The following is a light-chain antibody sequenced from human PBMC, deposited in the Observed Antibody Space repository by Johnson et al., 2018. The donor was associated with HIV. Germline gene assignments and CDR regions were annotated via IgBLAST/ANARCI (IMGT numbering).Light chain of an antibody. J-gene: IGLJ1*01. CDR3: GTWDTSLSAGV. V-gene: IGLV1-51*02. Sequence: QPVLTQPPSVSAAPGQKVTISCSGSSSNIGNNYVSWYQQLPGTAPKLLIYENNKRPSGIPDRFSASKSGTSATLGITGLQTGDEADYYCGTWDTSLSAGVFGTGTKVTVL. CDR1: SSNIGNNY. CDR2: ENN.